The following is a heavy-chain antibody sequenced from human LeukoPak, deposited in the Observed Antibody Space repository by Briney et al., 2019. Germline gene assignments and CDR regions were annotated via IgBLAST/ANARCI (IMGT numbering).Heavy chain of an antibody. CDR3: ARSLFWDILAPGAFDI. CDR2: IYSGGST. Sequence: PGGSLRLSCAASGFTVSSNYMSWVRQAPGKGLEWVSVIYSGGSTYYADSVKGRFTISRDNSKNTLYLQMNSLRAEDTAVYYCARSLFWDILAPGAFDIWGQGTMVTVSS. V-gene: IGHV3-66*01. CDR1: GFTVSSNY. J-gene: IGHJ3*02. D-gene: IGHD3-9*01.